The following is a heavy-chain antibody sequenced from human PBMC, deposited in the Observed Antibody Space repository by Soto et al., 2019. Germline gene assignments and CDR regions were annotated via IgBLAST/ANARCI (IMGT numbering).Heavy chain of an antibody. J-gene: IGHJ4*02. CDR2: INHSGST. Sequence: PSETLSLTCAVYGGSFSGYYWSWIRQPPGKGLEWIGEINHSGSTNYNPSLKSRVTISVDTSKNQFSLKLSSVTAADTAVYYCARGQGRYYYGSGSLSPGYFDYWGQGTLVTVSS. CDR1: GGSFSGYY. D-gene: IGHD3-10*01. V-gene: IGHV4-34*01. CDR3: ARGQGRYYYGSGSLSPGYFDY.